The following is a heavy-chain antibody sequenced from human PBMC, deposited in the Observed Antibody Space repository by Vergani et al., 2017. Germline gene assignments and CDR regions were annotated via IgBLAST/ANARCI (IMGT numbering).Heavy chain of an antibody. J-gene: IGHJ6*03. CDR3: ARSGYCAHGVCYMTYYYYMDV. Sequence: QVQLVESAGGVVQPGGSLRLSCAASGFTFSNFGMHWIRQAPGKGLEWLAYIGKDGINTRYRDAVKGRFTVSRDNSKNTLYLQMNNLRAADTAVYYCARSGYCAHGVCYMTYYYYMDVWGKGTAVTVSS. CDR1: GFTFSNFG. V-gene: IGHV3-30*02. D-gene: IGHD2-8*01. CDR2: IGKDGINT.